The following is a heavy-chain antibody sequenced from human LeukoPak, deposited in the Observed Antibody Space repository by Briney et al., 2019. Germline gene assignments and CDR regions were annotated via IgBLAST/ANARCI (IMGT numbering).Heavy chain of an antibody. CDR2: IYYSGST. D-gene: IGHD5-24*01. J-gene: IGHJ4*02. CDR3: ARGDGYNNPFDY. Sequence: SETLSLTCTVSGGSISSYYLSWIRQPPGKGLEWIGYIYYSGSTNYNPSLKSRVTVSVDTSKNQFSLKLSSVTAADTAVYYCARGDGYNNPFDYWGQGTLVTVSS. CDR1: GGSISSYY. V-gene: IGHV4-59*01.